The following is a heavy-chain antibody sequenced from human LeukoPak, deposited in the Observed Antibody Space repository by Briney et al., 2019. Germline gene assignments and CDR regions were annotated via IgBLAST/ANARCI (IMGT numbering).Heavy chain of an antibody. J-gene: IGHJ3*02. Sequence: GASVKVSCKASEYTVTCYYIHWVRQAPGQGLEWMGWINPNSGGTNYAQKFQGRVTMTRDTSISTAYMELSSLRSEDTAVYYCARDPGFGIPTGGSCYWGCGAFDIWGQGTMVTVSS. CDR2: INPNSGGT. D-gene: IGHD2-15*01. CDR3: ARDPGFGIPTGGSCYWGCGAFDI. CDR1: EYTVTCYY. V-gene: IGHV1-2*02.